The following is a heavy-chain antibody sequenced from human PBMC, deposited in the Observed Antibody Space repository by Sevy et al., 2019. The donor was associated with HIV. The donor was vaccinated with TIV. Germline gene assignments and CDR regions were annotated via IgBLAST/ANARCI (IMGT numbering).Heavy chain of an antibody. J-gene: IGHJ5*02. CDR1: GYSISSGYY. CDR3: ARVATVRGVIGWFDP. D-gene: IGHD3-10*01. V-gene: IGHV4-38-2*02. CDR2: IYDSGST. Sequence: SETLSLTCTVSGYSISSGYYWGWIRQPPGKGLEWIGSIYDSGSTYYNPSLKSRVTISGDTSKNQFSLKLSYVTAADTAVYYSARVATVRGVIGWFDPWGQGTLVTVSS.